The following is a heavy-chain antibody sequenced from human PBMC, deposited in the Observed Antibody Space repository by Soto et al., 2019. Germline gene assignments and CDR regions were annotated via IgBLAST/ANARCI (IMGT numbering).Heavy chain of an antibody. D-gene: IGHD3-10*01. V-gene: IGHV3-30*18. CDR3: AKVITPYYGSGSYYNVFDY. CDR1: GFTFSSYG. Sequence: GGSLRLSCAASGFTFSSYGMHWVRQAPGKGLEWVAVISYDGSNKYYADTVKGRFTIYRDNSKNTLYLKMNSLRAEDTAVYYYAKVITPYYGSGSYYNVFDYWGQGTLVTVSS. CDR2: ISYDGSNK. J-gene: IGHJ4*02.